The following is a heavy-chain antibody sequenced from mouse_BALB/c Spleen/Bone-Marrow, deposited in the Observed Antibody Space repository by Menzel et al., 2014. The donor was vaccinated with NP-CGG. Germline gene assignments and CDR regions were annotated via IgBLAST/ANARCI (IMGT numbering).Heavy chain of an antibody. Sequence: QVQLQQSGPELVKPGASVRISCKASGYTFTSYFLHWVKQRPGQGLEWIGWIYPGNVNTKYNEKFKGKATLTADKSSSTAYMQLSGLTSEASAVYFCARWVVGRDYAMDYWGQGTSVTVSS. V-gene: IGHV1S56*01. CDR1: GYTFTSYF. J-gene: IGHJ4*01. CDR3: ARWVVGRDYAMDY. CDR2: IYPGNVNT. D-gene: IGHD1-1*01.